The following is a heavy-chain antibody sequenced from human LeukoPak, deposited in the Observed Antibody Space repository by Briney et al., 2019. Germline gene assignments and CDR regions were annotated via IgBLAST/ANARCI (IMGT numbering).Heavy chain of an antibody. Sequence: GASVKVSCKAFGYTFTSYGISWVRQAPGQGLEWMGGMSGYNGNTNYAQKLQGRGTMTTDTSTSTAYMELRSLTSDDTALYYCARPNYPGGSGSYGGTNWFDPWGQGTLVTVSS. J-gene: IGHJ5*02. CDR3: ARPNYPGGSGSYGGTNWFDP. CDR1: GYTFTSYG. CDR2: MSGYNGNT. D-gene: IGHD3-10*01. V-gene: IGHV1-18*04.